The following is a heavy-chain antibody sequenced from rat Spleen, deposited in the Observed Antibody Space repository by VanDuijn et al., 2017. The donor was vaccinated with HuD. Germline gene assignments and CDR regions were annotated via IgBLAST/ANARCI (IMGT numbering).Heavy chain of an antibody. Sequence: EVQLVESDGDLVQPGRSLKLSCAASGFTFSDYYMAWVRQAPTKGLEWVATISYDGDSTYYRDSVKGRFTISRDNAKNTQYLQMDSLRSEDTATYYCARLYSTYINGDVMDAWGQGASVTVSS. V-gene: IGHV5-29*01. D-gene: IGHD1-2*01. CDR3: ARLYSTYINGDVMDA. J-gene: IGHJ4*01. CDR2: ISYDGDST. CDR1: GFTFSDYY.